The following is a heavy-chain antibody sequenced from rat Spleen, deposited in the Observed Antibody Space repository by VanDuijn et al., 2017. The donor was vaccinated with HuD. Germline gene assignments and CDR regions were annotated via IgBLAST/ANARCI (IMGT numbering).Heavy chain of an antibody. CDR1: GFTFDNYW. CDR3: AGHNSGYGVMDA. J-gene: IGHJ4*01. D-gene: IGHD4-3*01. V-gene: IGHV5-31*01. CDR2: ITNTGGSI. Sequence: EVQLVESGGGLVQPGRSLKLSCVASGFTFDNYWMTWVRQAPGKGLEWVASITNTGGSIYYSDSVKGRFTISRDNAKSTLYLQMDSLRSEDTATYYWAGHNSGYGVMDAWGQGASVTVSS.